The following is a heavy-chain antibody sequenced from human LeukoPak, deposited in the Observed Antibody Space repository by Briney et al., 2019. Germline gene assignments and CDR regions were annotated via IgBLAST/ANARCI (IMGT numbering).Heavy chain of an antibody. CDR2: IKTKTDGYKT. Sequence: PGGSLRLSCVVSGFTFSNAWMSWIRQAPGKGLEWVGRIKTKTDGYKTDSVARVESSFTISCDESKYPISMHMNSLKTEDTSLAYSVGGPARIRYWGQGTLVTVSS. V-gene: IGHV3-15*05. CDR1: GFTFSNAW. CDR3: VGGPARIRY. J-gene: IGHJ4*02. D-gene: IGHD3-16*01.